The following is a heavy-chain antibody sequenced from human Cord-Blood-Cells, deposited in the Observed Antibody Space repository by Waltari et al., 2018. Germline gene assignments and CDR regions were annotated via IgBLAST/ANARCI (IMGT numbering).Heavy chain of an antibody. CDR3: ARHSEYYDSSGYYLNWFDP. CDR1: GYSFTSYW. V-gene: IGHV5-51*01. J-gene: IGHJ5*02. D-gene: IGHD3-22*01. CDR2: IYPGDSDT. Sequence: EVQLVQSGAEVKKPGESLKISCKGSGYSFTSYWIGWVRQMPGKGLEWMGIIYPGDSDTRYSPSFQGQVTISADKSISTAYLQWSSLKASDTAMYYCARHSEYYDSSGYYLNWFDPWGQGTLVTVSS.